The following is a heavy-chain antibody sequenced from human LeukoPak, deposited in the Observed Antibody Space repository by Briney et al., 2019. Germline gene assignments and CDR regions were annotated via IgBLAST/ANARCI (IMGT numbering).Heavy chain of an antibody. CDR2: IPYDESNK. CDR3: ARGSEGYFSLGDY. Sequence: GGSLRLSCAASGVTFSSYAMRWVCQAPGKGVERGAVIPYDESNKCYEDSVKGRFTISRDNSKNTLYLQMNSLRAEDTAVYYCARGSEGYFSLGDYWGQGTLVTVSS. CDR1: GVTFSSYA. J-gene: IGHJ4*02. V-gene: IGHV3-30*04. D-gene: IGHD2-15*01.